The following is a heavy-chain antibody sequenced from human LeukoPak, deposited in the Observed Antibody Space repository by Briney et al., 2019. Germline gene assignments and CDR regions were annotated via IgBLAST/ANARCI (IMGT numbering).Heavy chain of an antibody. CDR2: ITGSSTDI. CDR3: ARDLTVTSTCWFDL. CDR1: GFTFSSYT. Sequence: GGSLRLSCAVSGFTFSSYTMNCVRQAPGKGLEWVSSITGSSTDIYYAGSVKGRFTISRDNAKNSLYLQMNNLGAEDTAVYYCARDLTVTSTCWFDLWGQGTLVTVSS. D-gene: IGHD4-11*01. J-gene: IGHJ5*02. V-gene: IGHV3-21*01.